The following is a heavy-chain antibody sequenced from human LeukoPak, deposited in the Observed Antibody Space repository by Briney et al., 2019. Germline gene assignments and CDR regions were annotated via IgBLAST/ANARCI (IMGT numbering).Heavy chain of an antibody. CDR3: AKGGYGDYEAY. Sequence: GGSLRLSCAASGFTFSSYEMNWVRQAPGKGLEWVSYTSRSGSTIYYADSVKGRFTISRDNSKKSLFLQMNSLRTEDTALYYCAKGGYGDYEAYWGQGTLVTVSS. V-gene: IGHV3-48*03. D-gene: IGHD4-17*01. CDR1: GFTFSSYE. J-gene: IGHJ4*02. CDR2: TSRSGSTI.